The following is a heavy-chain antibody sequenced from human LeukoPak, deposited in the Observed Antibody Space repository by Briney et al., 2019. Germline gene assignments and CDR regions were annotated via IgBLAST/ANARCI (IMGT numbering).Heavy chain of an antibody. CDR2: VRYDGINK. CDR1: GITFSDYA. D-gene: IGHD3-10*01. CDR3: AKGGLQGTNYFDY. J-gene: IGHJ4*02. Sequence: GGSLRLSCAASGITFSDYAMHWVRQAPGKGLEWLAYVRYDGINKYYAESVKGRFAISRDNSKNTLSLQMNSLTDEDTAVYYCAKGGLQGTNYFDYWGQGTLVTVSS. V-gene: IGHV3-30*02.